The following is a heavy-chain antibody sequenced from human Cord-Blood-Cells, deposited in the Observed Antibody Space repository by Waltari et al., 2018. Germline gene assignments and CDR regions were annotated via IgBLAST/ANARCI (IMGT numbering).Heavy chain of an antibody. J-gene: IGHJ4*02. V-gene: IGHV1-69*01. Sequence: QVQLVQSGAEVKKPGSSVKVPCKASGGPLRTYAISWVRQAPGQGLEWMGGIIPIFGTANYAQKFQGRVTITADESTSTAYMELSSLRSEDTAVYYCASHGITGTDYWGQGTLVTVSS. CDR2: IIPIFGTA. CDR3: ASHGITGTDY. D-gene: IGHD1-20*01. CDR1: GGPLRTYA.